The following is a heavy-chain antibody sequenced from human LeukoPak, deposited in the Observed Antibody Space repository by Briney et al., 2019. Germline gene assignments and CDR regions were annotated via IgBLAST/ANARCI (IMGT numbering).Heavy chain of an antibody. D-gene: IGHD5-18*01. CDR2: ISYDGSNK. CDR3: ARDWGYSYGYNAAAGSD. Sequence: PGRSLRLSCAASGFTFSSYAMHWVRQAPGKGLEWVAVISYDGSNKYYADSVKGRFTISRDNSKNTLYLQMNSLRAEDTAVYYCARDWGYSYGYNAAAGSDWGQGTLVTVSS. J-gene: IGHJ4*02. V-gene: IGHV3-30-3*01. CDR1: GFTFSSYA.